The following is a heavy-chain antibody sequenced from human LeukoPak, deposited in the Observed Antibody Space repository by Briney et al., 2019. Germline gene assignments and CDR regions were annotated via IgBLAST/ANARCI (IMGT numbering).Heavy chain of an antibody. D-gene: IGHD5-18*01. V-gene: IGHV3-48*03. CDR1: GFTFSSYE. CDR2: ISSSGSTI. Sequence: GGSLRLSCAATGFTFSSYEMNWVRQAPGKGLEWVSYISSSGSTIYYADSVKGRFTISRDNAKNSLYLQMNSLRAEDTAVYYCARTDWAAAMVQDYWGQGTLVTVSS. J-gene: IGHJ4*02. CDR3: ARTDWAAAMVQDY.